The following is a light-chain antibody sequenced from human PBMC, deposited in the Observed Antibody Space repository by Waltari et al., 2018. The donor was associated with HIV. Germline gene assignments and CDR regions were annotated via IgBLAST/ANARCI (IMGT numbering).Light chain of an antibody. CDR1: TGAVTSRSF. CDR2: STD. J-gene: IGLJ2*01. V-gene: IGLV7-43*01. Sequence: QTVVTQEPSLTVSSGGTVTFTGASNTGAVTSRSFANSLQVKPGHPPTALIYSTDQKHSWTPARLSGSLLGERASLTLSGALPEDGADYFCLLYFAGHRPKWIFGGGTKLTVL. CDR3: LLYFAGHRPKWI.